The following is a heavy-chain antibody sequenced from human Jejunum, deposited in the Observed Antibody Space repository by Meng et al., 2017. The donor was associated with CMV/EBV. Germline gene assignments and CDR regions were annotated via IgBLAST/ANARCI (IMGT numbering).Heavy chain of an antibody. CDR1: YNLAGYN. D-gene: IGHD6-13*01. J-gene: IGHJ5*02. Sequence: YNLAGYNMHWVRQAPGQGLEWMGWIKPNSGDTNYAQSFQGRVTMTRDTSISTAYMQLTGLRFDDTAVYYCARGPGVAAAVPTRWFGPWGQGALVTVSS. CDR3: ARGPGVAAAVPTRWFGP. CDR2: IKPNSGDT. V-gene: IGHV1-2*02.